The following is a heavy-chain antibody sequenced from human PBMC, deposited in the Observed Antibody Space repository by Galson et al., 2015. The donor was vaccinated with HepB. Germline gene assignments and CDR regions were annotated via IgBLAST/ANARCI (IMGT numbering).Heavy chain of an antibody. Sequence: SVKVSCKASGYTFTYRYLHWVRQAPGQALEWMGWITPFNGNTNYAQKFQDRVTITRDRSMSTAYMELSSLRSEDTAMYYCASSDPVDTAMGAFDYWGQGTLVTVSS. J-gene: IGHJ4*02. CDR2: ITPFNGNT. D-gene: IGHD5-18*01. CDR3: ASSDPVDTAMGAFDY. V-gene: IGHV1-45*02. CDR1: GYTFTYRY.